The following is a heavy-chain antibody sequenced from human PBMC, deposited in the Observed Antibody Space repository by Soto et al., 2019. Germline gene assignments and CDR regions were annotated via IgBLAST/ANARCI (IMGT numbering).Heavy chain of an antibody. CDR1: GGSISSGDYY. V-gene: IGHV4-30-4*01. CDR3: ARLDVRSGYSDF. D-gene: IGHD5-12*01. Sequence: QVQLQESGPGLVKPSQTLSLTCTVSGGSISSGDYYWSWFRQPPGKGLEWIGYIYYSGNTYYNPSLKSRVAISVDTSKNQFSLKLSSVTAADTAVYYCARLDVRSGYSDFWGQGSLVTVSS. J-gene: IGHJ4*02. CDR2: IYYSGNT.